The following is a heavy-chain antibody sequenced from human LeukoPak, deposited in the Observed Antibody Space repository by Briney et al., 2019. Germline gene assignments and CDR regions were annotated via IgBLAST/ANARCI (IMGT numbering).Heavy chain of an antibody. V-gene: IGHV5-51*01. CDR2: IYPGDSDT. CDR1: GSSFTSYW. CDR3: ARRGSGWYVDY. J-gene: IGHJ4*02. D-gene: IGHD6-19*01. Sequence: GESLKISCKGSGSSFTSYWIGWGRQLPGKGLEWMGIIYPGDSDTRYSPSFQGQVTISVDKSTSTAYLQWSSLKASDTAMYYCARRGSGWYVDYWGQGTLVTVSS.